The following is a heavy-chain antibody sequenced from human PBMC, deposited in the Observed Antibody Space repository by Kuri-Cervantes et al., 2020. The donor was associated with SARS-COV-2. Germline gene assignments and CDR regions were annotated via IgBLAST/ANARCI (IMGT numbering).Heavy chain of an antibody. CDR1: GGSISSYY. CDR3: ARLGYCSSTSCYGDAFDI. J-gene: IGHJ3*02. CDR2: IYYSGST. Sequence: SETLSLTCTVPGGSISSYYWSWIRQPPGKGLEWIGYIYYSGSTNYNPSLKSRVTISVDTSKNQFSLKLSSVTAADTAVYYCARLGYCSSTSCYGDAFDIWGQGTMVTVSS. D-gene: IGHD2-2*01. V-gene: IGHV4-59*01.